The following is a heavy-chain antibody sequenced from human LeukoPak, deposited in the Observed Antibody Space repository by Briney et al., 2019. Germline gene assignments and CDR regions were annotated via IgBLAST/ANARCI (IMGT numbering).Heavy chain of an antibody. J-gene: IGHJ4*02. V-gene: IGHV3-21*01. CDR3: ARDDTNGYPDY. Sequence: EGSLRLSCAASGFTFSSHNMNWVRQAPGKGLEWVSSISGSSSHRFYVDSVKGRFTISRDNAINSLFLQMNSLRAEDTAVYYCARDDTNGYPDYWGQGTLVTVSS. D-gene: IGHD5-24*01. CDR2: ISGSSSHR. CDR1: GFTFSSHN.